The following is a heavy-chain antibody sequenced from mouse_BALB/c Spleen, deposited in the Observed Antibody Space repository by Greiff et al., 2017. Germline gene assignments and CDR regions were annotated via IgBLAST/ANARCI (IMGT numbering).Heavy chain of an antibody. V-gene: IGHV6-6*02. CDR2: IRLKSNNYAT. Sequence: EVQLQESGGGLVQPGGSMKLSCVASGFTFSNYWMNWVRQSPEKGLEWVAEIRLKSNNYATHYAESVKGRFTISRDDSKSSVYLQMNNLRAEDTGIYYCTFNWDGVWFAYWGQGTLVTVSA. CDR3: TFNWDGVWFAY. D-gene: IGHD4-1*01. J-gene: IGHJ3*01. CDR1: GFTFSNYW.